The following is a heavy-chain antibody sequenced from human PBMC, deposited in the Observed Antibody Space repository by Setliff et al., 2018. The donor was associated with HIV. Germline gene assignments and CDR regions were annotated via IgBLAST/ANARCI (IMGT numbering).Heavy chain of an antibody. Sequence: KASETLSLTCAVSGYSIRDNFFWGWVRQPPGKGLEWIGSIFYTGTTYYNPSLKSRVTLSLDTPKNQFSLELTSVTAADTAVYYCARHDCGGDCSINWFDPWGQGTLVTVSS. CDR3: ARHDCGGDCSINWFDP. V-gene: IGHV4-38-2*01. J-gene: IGHJ5*02. CDR1: GYSIRDNFF. CDR2: IFYTGTT. D-gene: IGHD2-21*02.